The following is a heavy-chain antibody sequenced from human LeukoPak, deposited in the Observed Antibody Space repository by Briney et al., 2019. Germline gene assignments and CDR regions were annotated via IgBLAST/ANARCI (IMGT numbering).Heavy chain of an antibody. V-gene: IGHV4-39*07. CDR3: ARASYSYGYYYGMDV. J-gene: IGHJ6*02. CDR2: LYDSGST. Sequence: PSETLSLTCTVSGGSTGSSSFYWAWLRQPPGKGLEWIGSLYDSGSTFYNPSLKSRVTISVDTSNNQSSLKLSSVTAADTAVYYCARASYSYGYYYGMDVWGQGTTVTVSS. CDR1: GGSTGSSSFY. D-gene: IGHD5-18*01.